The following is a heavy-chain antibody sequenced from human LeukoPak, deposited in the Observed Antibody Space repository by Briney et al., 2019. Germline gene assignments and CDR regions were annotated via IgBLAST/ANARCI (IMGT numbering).Heavy chain of an antibody. CDR1: GGSISSYY. J-gene: IGHJ4*02. Sequence: PSESLCLTCTVSGGSISSYYWSWIRQPPGRGLEWGGYIYYNWSTNYKPPLKSRVTISVATSKNHFSLKLSSVTAAATAVYYCARGYRHDSYLIHYWGQGPLVPLPS. CDR2: IYYNWST. V-gene: IGHV4-59*01. D-gene: IGHD3-22*01. CDR3: ARGYRHDSYLIHY.